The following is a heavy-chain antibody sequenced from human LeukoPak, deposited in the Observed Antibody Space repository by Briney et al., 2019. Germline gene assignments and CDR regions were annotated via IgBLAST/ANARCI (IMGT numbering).Heavy chain of an antibody. D-gene: IGHD6-19*01. CDR1: GGSIRGYY. V-gene: IGHV4-59*01. J-gene: IGHJ3*02. CDR3: ARGFDSSSGWYPAFDI. Sequence: SETLSLTCTVSGGSIRGYYWSWIRQPPGKGLEYIGYIYYSGITNYNPSLKSRVTISVDTSKNQFSLRLNSVTAADTAMYYCARGFDSSSGWYPAFDIWGHGTMGTVPS. CDR2: IYYSGIT.